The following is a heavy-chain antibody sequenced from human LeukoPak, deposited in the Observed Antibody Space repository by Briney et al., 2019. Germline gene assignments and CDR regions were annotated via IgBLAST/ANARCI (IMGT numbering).Heavy chain of an antibody. J-gene: IGHJ5*02. CDR3: AAPSYSSSWFGPIQGPP. CDR2: IYSGGST. CDR1: GFTVSSNY. V-gene: IGHV3-66*01. Sequence: PGGSLRLSCAASGFTVSSNYMSWVRQAPGKGLEWVSVIYSGGSTYYADSVKGRFTISRDNSKNTLYLQMNSLRAEDTAVYYCAAPSYSSSWFGPIQGPPWGQGTLVTVSS. D-gene: IGHD6-13*01.